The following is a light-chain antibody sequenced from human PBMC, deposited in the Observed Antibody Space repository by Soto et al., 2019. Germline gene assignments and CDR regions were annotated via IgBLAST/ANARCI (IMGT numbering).Light chain of an antibody. CDR1: QSVSSN. CDR3: QQYNNFGSGT. CDR2: GAS. Sequence: EIVMTQSPATLSVSPGERATLSCRASQSVSSNLAWYQQKPGQAPRLLIYGASTRATGIPARFSGSGSGTEFTLTISSLQSEDFAVYYCQQYNNFGSGTFGQGTKVEIK. V-gene: IGKV3-15*01. J-gene: IGKJ1*01.